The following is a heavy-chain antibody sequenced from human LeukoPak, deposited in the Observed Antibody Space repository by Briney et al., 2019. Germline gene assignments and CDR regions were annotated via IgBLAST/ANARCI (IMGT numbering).Heavy chain of an antibody. Sequence: GGSLRLPCAASGFTFSSYSMNWVRQPPGKGLEWVSAISGSGGSTSYADSVKGRFTISRDNSKNTLYLQMNSLRAEDTAVYYCAKDFTVSGPDYWGQGTLVTVSS. J-gene: IGHJ4*02. CDR2: ISGSGGST. D-gene: IGHD6-19*01. V-gene: IGHV3-23*01. CDR3: AKDFTVSGPDY. CDR1: GFTFSSYS.